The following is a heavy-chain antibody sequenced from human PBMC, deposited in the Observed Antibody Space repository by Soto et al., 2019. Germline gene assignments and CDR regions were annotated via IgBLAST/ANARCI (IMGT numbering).Heavy chain of an antibody. CDR3: ARDPAGSGSYWDY. Sequence: QVQLQESGPGLVKPSQTLSLTCTVSGGSISSGGYYWSWIRQHPGKGLEWIGYIYYSGSTYYNPSLKSRVIISVDTSKNQFSLKLSSVTAADTAMYYCARDPAGSGSYWDYWGQGTLVTVSS. V-gene: IGHV4-31*03. CDR1: GGSISSGGYY. CDR2: IYYSGST. J-gene: IGHJ4*02. D-gene: IGHD3-10*01.